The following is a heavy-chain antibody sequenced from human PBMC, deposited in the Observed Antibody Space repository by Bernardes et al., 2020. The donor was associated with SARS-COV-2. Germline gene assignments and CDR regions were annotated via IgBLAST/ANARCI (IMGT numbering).Heavy chain of an antibody. D-gene: IGHD6-13*01. V-gene: IGHV1-8*01. Sequence: ASLKVYCKTSGYTFTTYHINWVRQATGQGLEWMGWMNPDSGNTGYAQKFQGRVTMTRDTSKSTAYMELSGLRSEDTAVYYCARYLTSSWYSFDYWGQGSLVTVSS. CDR1: GYTFTTYH. J-gene: IGHJ4*02. CDR3: ARYLTSSWYSFDY. CDR2: MNPDSGNT.